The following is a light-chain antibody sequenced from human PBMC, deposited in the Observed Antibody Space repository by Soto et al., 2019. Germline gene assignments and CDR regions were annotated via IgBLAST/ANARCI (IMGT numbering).Light chain of an antibody. V-gene: IGKV3-15*01. Sequence: EIVMTQSPATLPVSPGEGGTLSCRASQSISGNLAWYQQKPGQAPRLLIYGASTRATGIPARFSGSGSGTEFTLTISRLESDDFAVYYCQQYENWPRTFGQGTKVEVK. CDR3: QQYENWPRT. J-gene: IGKJ1*01. CDR1: QSISGN. CDR2: GAS.